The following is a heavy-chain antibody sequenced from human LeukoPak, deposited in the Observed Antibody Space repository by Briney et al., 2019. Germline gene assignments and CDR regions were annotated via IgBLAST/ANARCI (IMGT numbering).Heavy chain of an antibody. CDR1: GGTFSSYA. CDR3: ARDTRYCSGGSCYSVLYYYGMDV. Sequence: SVKVSCKASGGTFSSYAISWVRQAPGQGLEWMGGIIPIFGTANYAQKFQGRVTITADESTSTAYMELSSLRSEDTAVYYCARDTRYCSGGSCYSVLYYYGMDVWGQGTTVTVSS. V-gene: IGHV1-69*13. J-gene: IGHJ6*02. D-gene: IGHD2-15*01. CDR2: IIPIFGTA.